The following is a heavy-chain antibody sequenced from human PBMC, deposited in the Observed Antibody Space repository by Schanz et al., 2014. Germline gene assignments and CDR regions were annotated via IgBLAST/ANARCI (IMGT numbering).Heavy chain of an antibody. CDR2: ISGTTTYT. Sequence: VQLVESGGGLVQPGGSLRLSCAASGFTFSSYWMSWVRQAPGKGLEWVSYISGTTTYTNYADSVKGRFTISRDNAKNSLYLQMNSLRAEDTAVYYCAREQIMAAAGLVDYWGHGTLVTVSS. D-gene: IGHD6-13*01. J-gene: IGHJ4*01. CDR1: GFTFSSYW. CDR3: AREQIMAAAGLVDY. V-gene: IGHV3-11*05.